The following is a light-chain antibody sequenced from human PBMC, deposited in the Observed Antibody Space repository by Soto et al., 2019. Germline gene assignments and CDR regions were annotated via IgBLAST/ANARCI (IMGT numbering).Light chain of an antibody. CDR2: DAS. CDR3: QQYGSSPRT. V-gene: IGKV3-20*01. CDR1: QSVSSSY. J-gene: IGKJ5*01. Sequence: EIVLTQSPATLSLSPGERATLSCRASQSVSSSYLAWYQQKPGQAPRLLIYDASNRATGIPARFSGSGSGTDFTLTISRLEPEDFAVYYCQQYGSSPRTFGQGTRLEIK.